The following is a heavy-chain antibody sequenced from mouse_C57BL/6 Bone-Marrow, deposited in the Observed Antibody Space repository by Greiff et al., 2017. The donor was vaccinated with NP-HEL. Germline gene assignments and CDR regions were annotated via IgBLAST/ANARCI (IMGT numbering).Heavy chain of an antibody. CDR3: ARSPGNSEFDY. CDR2: IRNKANGYTT. J-gene: IGHJ2*01. CDR1: GFTFTDYY. V-gene: IGHV7-3*01. D-gene: IGHD2-1*01. Sequence: EVKLVESGGGLVQPGGSLSLSCAASGFTFTDYYMSWVRQPPGKALEWLGFIRNKANGYTTEYSASVKGRFTISRDNSQSSLYLQMNALRAEDSATYYCARSPGNSEFDYWGQGTTLTVSS.